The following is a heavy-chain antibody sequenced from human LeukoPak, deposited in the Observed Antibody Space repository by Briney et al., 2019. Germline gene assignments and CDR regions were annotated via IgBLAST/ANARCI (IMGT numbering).Heavy chain of an antibody. V-gene: IGHV1-8*01. CDR1: GYTFTSYD. D-gene: IGHD2-2*01. J-gene: IGHJ4*02. CDR3: ARGRYLLGYCSSTSCYGGDY. CDR2: MNPNSGNT. Sequence: GASVKVSCKASGYTFTSYDINWVRQATGQGLEWMGWMNPNSGNTGYAQKFHGRVTMTRNTSISTAYMELSSLRSEDTAVYYCARGRYLLGYCSSTSCYGGDYWGQGTLVTVSS.